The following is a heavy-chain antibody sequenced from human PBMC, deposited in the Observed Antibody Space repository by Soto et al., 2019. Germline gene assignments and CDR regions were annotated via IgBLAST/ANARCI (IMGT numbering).Heavy chain of an antibody. CDR2: VSHDGRNT. CDR3: AKGGRQWFVTSDFNY. J-gene: IGHJ4*02. Sequence: VQLVESGGGVIQHGRSLRLSCSASGFTLSDYAMHWVRQAPGKGLERVAVVSHDGRNTHYADSVKGRFTISRDSSKNTVSLEMTSLRAEDTAVYYCAKGGRQWFVTSDFNYWGQGALVTVSS. V-gene: IGHV3-30*18. CDR1: GFTLSDYA. D-gene: IGHD3-10*01.